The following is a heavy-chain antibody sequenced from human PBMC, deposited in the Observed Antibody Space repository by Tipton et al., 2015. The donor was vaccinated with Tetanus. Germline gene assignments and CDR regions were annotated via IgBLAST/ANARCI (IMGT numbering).Heavy chain of an antibody. J-gene: IGHJ4*02. Sequence: QLVQSGAEVKKPGASVKVSCKTSGYTFTSYDVNWVRQATGQGLEWMGWMKPNSGSTGYAQKFQGRITMTGDTSTSTVYMDLNSLRAEDRGVYDGGRAGGGGRRINGPAGIDYWGQGTLVTVSS. CDR2: MKPNSGST. D-gene: IGHD1-20*01. CDR3: GRAGGGGRRINGPAGIDY. CDR1: GYTFTSYD. V-gene: IGHV1-8*01.